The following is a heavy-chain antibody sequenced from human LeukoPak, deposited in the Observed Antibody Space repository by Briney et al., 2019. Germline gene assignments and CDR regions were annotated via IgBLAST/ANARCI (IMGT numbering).Heavy chain of an antibody. D-gene: IGHD3-22*01. CDR2: IYYSGYT. V-gene: IGHV4-59*01. CDR3: ARNYYYVGSGYFSHAFDI. J-gene: IGHJ3*02. CDR1: GGPISSYY. Sequence: SETLSLTCTVSGGPISSYYWSWIRQPPGKGLEWIGYIYYSGYTNYNPSLKSRVTISVDTSKNQSSLKLSSVTAADTAVYYCARNYYYVGSGYFSHAFDIWGQGKVVTVSS.